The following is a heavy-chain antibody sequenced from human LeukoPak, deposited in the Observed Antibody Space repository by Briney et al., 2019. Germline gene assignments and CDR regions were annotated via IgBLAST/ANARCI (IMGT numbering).Heavy chain of an antibody. Sequence: SVKVSCKASGGTFSSYTISWVRQAPGQGLEWMGRIIPILGIANYAQKFQGRVTITADRSTSTAYMELSSLRSEDTAVYYCARSTGNGSREQLDYWGQGTLVTVSS. V-gene: IGHV1-69*02. D-gene: IGHD1-26*01. CDR2: IIPILGIA. J-gene: IGHJ4*02. CDR1: GGTFSSYT. CDR3: ARSTGNGSREQLDY.